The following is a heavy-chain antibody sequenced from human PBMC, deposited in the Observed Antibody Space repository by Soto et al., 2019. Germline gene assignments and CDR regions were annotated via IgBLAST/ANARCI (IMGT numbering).Heavy chain of an antibody. Sequence: XVKVSCKASGGTFSSYAISWVLQAPVQGLEWMGGIIPIFGTANYAQKFQGRVTITADESTSTAYMELSSLRSEDTAVYYCARGSTQFGWFDPWGQGTLVTVSS. CDR1: GGTFSSYA. CDR2: IIPIFGTA. CDR3: ARGSTQFGWFDP. D-gene: IGHD3-16*01. V-gene: IGHV1-69*13. J-gene: IGHJ5*02.